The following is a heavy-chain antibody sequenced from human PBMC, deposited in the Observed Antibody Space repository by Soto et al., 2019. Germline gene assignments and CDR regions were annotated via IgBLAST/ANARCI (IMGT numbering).Heavy chain of an antibody. CDR3: ARDGVGGGAAGISYYHNGMEV. CDR1: GYTXSNYG. CDR2: IITDNCNT. Sequence: SXKVSFKASGYTXSNYGSRLVRQAPGQGLEWMGWIITDNCNTYSARKLQGRVSITTDTSTTTAYMEPRSMRSDDTDMYYCARDGVGGGAAGISYYHNGMEVWGQGTTVNVSS. J-gene: IGHJ6*02. V-gene: IGHV1-18*01. D-gene: IGHD6-13*01.